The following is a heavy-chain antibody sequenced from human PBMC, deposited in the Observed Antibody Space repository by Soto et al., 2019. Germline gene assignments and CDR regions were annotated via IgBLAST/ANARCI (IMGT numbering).Heavy chain of an antibody. CDR2: IIPIFGTA. CDR3: ARDGPPVSARGACPFDY. D-gene: IGHD6-6*01. J-gene: IGHJ4*02. Sequence: QVQLVQSVAEVKKPGSSVKVSCKASGGTFSSYAISWVRQAPGQGLEWMGGIIPIFGTANYAQQFQGRVTITADETTSTAYMELSSLRSEDTAVYYCARDGPPVSARGACPFDYWGQGTLFTVSS. V-gene: IGHV1-69*01. CDR1: GGTFSSYA.